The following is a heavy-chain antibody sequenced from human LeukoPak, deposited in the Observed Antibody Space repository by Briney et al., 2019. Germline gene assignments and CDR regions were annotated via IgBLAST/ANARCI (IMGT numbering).Heavy chain of an antibody. D-gene: IGHD3-9*01. CDR2: ISAYNGNT. CDR1: GYTFTGYY. Sequence: ASVKVSCKASGYTFTGYYIHWVRQAPGQGLEWMGWISAYNGNTNYAQKLQGRVTMTTDTSTSTAYMELRSLRSDDTAVYYCARNVLRYFDWTAPNWFDPWGQGTLVTVSS. V-gene: IGHV1-18*04. CDR3: ARNVLRYFDWTAPNWFDP. J-gene: IGHJ5*02.